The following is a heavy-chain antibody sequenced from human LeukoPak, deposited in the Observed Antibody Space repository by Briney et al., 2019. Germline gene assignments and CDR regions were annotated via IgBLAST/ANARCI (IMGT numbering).Heavy chain of an antibody. CDR2: INPNSGGT. Sequence: ASVKVSCKASGYTFTGYYMQWVRQAPGQGLEWMGWINPNSGGTNYAQKFQGRVTMTRDTSISTAYMELSRLRSDDTAVYYCARDPETMVRGVQNDYWGQGTLVTVSS. J-gene: IGHJ4*02. V-gene: IGHV1-2*02. D-gene: IGHD3-10*01. CDR3: ARDPETMVRGVQNDY. CDR1: GYTFTGYY.